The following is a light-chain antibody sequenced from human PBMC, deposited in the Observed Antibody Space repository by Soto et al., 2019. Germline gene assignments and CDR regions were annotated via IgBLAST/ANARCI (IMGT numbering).Light chain of an antibody. CDR3: QQYNSYPLT. Sequence: DIQMTQSPSTLSASVGDRVTITCRASQSISSWLAWYQQKPGKAPKLLIYDASSLESGVPSRLSGSGSGTEFTLTISSLQPDDFATYYCQQYNSYPLTIGGGTKV. CDR2: DAS. V-gene: IGKV1-5*01. CDR1: QSISSW. J-gene: IGKJ4*01.